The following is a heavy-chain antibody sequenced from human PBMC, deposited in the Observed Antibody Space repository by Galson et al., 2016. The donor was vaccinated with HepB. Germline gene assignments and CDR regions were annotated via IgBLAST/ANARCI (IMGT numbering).Heavy chain of an antibody. CDR1: GFTFSTYN. D-gene: IGHD7-27*01. CDR3: ARDFNWGIDY. J-gene: IGHJ4*02. Sequence: SLRLSCAASGFTFSTYNMNWVRQAPGKGLEWVSYISTTNAIYYADSVQGRFTISRDDAKNSLSLQMNSLRADDTAIYYCARDFNWGIDYWGQGTLVTVSS. CDR2: ISTTNAI. V-gene: IGHV3-48*01.